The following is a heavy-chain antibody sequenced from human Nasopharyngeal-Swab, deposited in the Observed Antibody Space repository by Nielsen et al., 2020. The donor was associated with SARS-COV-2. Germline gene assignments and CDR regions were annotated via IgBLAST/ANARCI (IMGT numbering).Heavy chain of an antibody. CDR3: AKGRGSPSAPFDY. Sequence: GSLRLSCAASGFTFSSYAMSWVRQAPGKGLEWVSVISGSGGSTYYADSVKGRFTISRDNSKNTLYLQMSSLRAEDTAVYYCAKGRGSPSAPFDYWGQGTLVTVSS. CDR2: ISGSGGST. D-gene: IGHD1-26*01. J-gene: IGHJ4*02. CDR1: GFTFSSYA. V-gene: IGHV3-23*01.